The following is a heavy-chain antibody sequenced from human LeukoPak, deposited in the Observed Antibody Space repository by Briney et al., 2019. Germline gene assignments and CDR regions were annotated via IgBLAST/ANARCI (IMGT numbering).Heavy chain of an antibody. CDR3: ARRHYYGSGSQNWFDP. CDR1: GFTFSSYW. V-gene: IGHV3-23*01. D-gene: IGHD3-10*01. J-gene: IGHJ5*02. Sequence: GGSLRLSCAASGFTFSSYWMSWVRQAPGKGLEWVSAISGSGGSTYYADSVKGRFTISRDNSKNTLYLQMNSLRAEDTAVYYCARRHYYGSGSQNWFDPWGQGTLVTVSS. CDR2: ISGSGGST.